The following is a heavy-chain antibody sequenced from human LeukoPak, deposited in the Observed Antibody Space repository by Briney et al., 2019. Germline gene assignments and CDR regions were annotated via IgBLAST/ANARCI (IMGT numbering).Heavy chain of an antibody. Sequence: GASVKVSCKASGYTFTSYDINWVRQATGQGLEWMGWMNPNSGNTGYAQKFQGRVTITRNTSISTAYMELSSLRSEDTAVYYCARAQRYCSSTSCSYEFDYWGQGTLVTVSS. CDR2: MNPNSGNT. J-gene: IGHJ4*02. V-gene: IGHV1-8*03. CDR3: ARAQRYCSSTSCSYEFDY. CDR1: GYTFTSYD. D-gene: IGHD2-2*01.